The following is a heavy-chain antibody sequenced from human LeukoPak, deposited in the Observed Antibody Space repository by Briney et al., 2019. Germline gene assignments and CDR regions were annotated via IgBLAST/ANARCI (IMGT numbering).Heavy chain of an antibody. Sequence: SETLSLTCAVYGGSFSGYYWSWIRQPPGKGLEWIGEINHSGSTNYNPSLKSRVTISVDTSKNQFSLKLSSVTAADTAVYYCARGHYTIFGVVSYMDVWGKGTTVTVPS. CDR1: GGSFSGYY. V-gene: IGHV4-34*01. CDR3: ARGHYTIFGVVSYMDV. D-gene: IGHD3-3*01. CDR2: INHSGST. J-gene: IGHJ6*03.